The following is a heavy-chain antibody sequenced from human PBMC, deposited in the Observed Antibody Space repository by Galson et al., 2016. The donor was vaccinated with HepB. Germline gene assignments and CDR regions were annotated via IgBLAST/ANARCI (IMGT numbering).Heavy chain of an antibody. Sequence: SLRLSCAASGFAFSAYGMTWVRQAPRTGLEWVAAISTSGGSTAYADSVRGRFTISRDNSKNMLYLQMNSLRAENSALYYCAKGTTRLGDNWGQGTLVTVSS. D-gene: IGHD4-11*01. V-gene: IGHV3-23*01. CDR1: GFAFSAYG. CDR2: ISTSGGST. CDR3: AKGTTRLGDN. J-gene: IGHJ4*02.